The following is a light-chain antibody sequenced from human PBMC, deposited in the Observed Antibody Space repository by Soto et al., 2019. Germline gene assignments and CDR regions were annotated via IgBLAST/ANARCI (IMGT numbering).Light chain of an antibody. CDR1: SSDVGGYNY. CDR3: SSYTSSSTLYV. V-gene: IGLV2-14*01. Sequence: QSVLTQPASVSGSPGQSITISCTGTSSDVGGYNYVSWYQQHPGKAPKLMIYDVSNRPSGVSNRFSGSKSGNTASLTTSGLQAEDEADYYCSSYTSSSTLYVFGTGTKATVL. CDR2: DVS. J-gene: IGLJ1*01.